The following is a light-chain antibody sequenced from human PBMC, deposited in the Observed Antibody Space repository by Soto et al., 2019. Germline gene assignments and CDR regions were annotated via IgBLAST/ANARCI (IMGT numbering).Light chain of an antibody. V-gene: IGKV1-9*01. CDR1: QDLTIN. Sequence: DIQLTQSPSFLSASVGDRVSITCRASQDLTINLAWYQQKPGKAPKLLIYGASTLPSGIPSRFSGGGSGTEFTLTISILQPEDFAIYYCQQIYSSPFTFGRGTKVDIK. CDR3: QQIYSSPFT. CDR2: GAS. J-gene: IGKJ3*01.